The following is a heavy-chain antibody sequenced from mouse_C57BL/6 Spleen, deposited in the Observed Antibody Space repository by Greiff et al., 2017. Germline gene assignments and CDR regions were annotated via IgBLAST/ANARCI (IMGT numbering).Heavy chain of an antibody. CDR1: GYTFTSYW. Sequence: QVQLQQPGAELVKPGASVKMSCKASGYTFTSYWITWVKQRPGQGLEWIGDIYPGSGSTNYNEKFKSKATLTVDTSSSTAYMQLSSLTSEDSAVYYGARGDDYDGSWFAYWGQGTLVTVSA. D-gene: IGHD2-4*01. CDR2: IYPGSGST. J-gene: IGHJ3*01. V-gene: IGHV1-55*01. CDR3: ARGDDYDGSWFAY.